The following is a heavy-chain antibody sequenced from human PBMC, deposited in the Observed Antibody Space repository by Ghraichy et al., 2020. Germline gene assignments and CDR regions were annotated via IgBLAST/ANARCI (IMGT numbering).Heavy chain of an antibody. J-gene: IGHJ6*02. CDR3: ARGPYGGITHYYYYGMYV. CDR2: INHSGST. CDR1: GGSFSGYY. V-gene: IGHV4-34*01. Sequence: SETLSLTCAVYGGSFSGYYWSWIRQPPGKGLEWIGEINHSGSTNYNPSLKSRVTISVDTSKNQFSLKLSSVTAADTAVYYCARGPYGGITHYYYYGMYVWGQGTTVTVSS. D-gene: IGHD4-23*01.